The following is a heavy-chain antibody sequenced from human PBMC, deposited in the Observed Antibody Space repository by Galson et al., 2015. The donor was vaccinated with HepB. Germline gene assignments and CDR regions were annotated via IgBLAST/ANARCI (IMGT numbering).Heavy chain of an antibody. CDR2: IIPLFGKA. V-gene: IGHV1-69*13. J-gene: IGHJ4*02. D-gene: IGHD5-18*01. CDR3: ARGRHGFSYGHKDY. CDR1: GDIFSNFA. Sequence: SVKVSCKASGDIFSNFAISWVRKAPGQGLEWMGGIIPLFGKANYAQKFQGRLTVTADESTTTAYMELSSLRSDDTAVYYCARGRHGFSYGHKDYWGQGTLVIVSS.